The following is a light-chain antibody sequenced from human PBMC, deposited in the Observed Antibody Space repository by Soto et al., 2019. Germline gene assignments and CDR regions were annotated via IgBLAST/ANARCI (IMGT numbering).Light chain of an antibody. CDR2: KVS. V-gene: IGKV2-30*02. J-gene: IGKJ4*01. CDR1: QGLVHSDGNTY. CDR3: MQGTHSLT. Sequence: DVVMTQSPLSLPVTLGQPASISCRSSQGLVHSDGNTYLNWFHQRPGQSPRRLIHKVSNRDSEVADRFSGSGSDTDFTMKISRVEAEDVGVYYCMQGTHSLTFGGGTKVDIK.